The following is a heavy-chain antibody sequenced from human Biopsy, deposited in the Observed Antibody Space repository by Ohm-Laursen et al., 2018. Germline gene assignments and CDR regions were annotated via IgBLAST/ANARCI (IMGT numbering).Heavy chain of an antibody. V-gene: IGHV4-39*01. Sequence: SDTLSLTCIVSGDSISSDIYYWVWIRQPPGKGLEWIGNIYNSESTSTYYNLSLKARATISVNTSHNQFSLKLTSVTAADTAVYCCARRVSGSGRVDPWGQGTLVTVSS. CDR2: IYNSESTST. J-gene: IGHJ5*02. D-gene: IGHD3-10*01. CDR1: GDSISSDIYY. CDR3: ARRVSGSGRVDP.